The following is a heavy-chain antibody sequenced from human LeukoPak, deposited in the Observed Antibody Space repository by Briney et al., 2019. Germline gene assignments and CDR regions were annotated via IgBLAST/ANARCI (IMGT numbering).Heavy chain of an antibody. J-gene: IGHJ4*02. CDR3: ARQGPDGFFDY. D-gene: IGHD6-25*01. CDR1: GDSIRRYD. CDR2: IYYSGST. Sequence: PSETLSLTCTVSGDSIRRYDWSWIRQPPGKGLEWIGYIYYSGSTNYNPSLKGRVTISVDTSKNQFSLKLGSVTAADTAVYYCARQGPDGFFDYWGQGTLVTVSS. V-gene: IGHV4-59*08.